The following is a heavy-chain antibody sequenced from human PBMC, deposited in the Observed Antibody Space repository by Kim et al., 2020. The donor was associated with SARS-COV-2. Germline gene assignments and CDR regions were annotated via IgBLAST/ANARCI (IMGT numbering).Heavy chain of an antibody. Sequence: QKFQGRVTMTRNTSISTAYMELSSLRSEDTAVYYCARATMVRGVIDLLDYWGQGTLVTVSS. J-gene: IGHJ4*02. D-gene: IGHD3-10*01. CDR3: ARATMVRGVIDLLDY. V-gene: IGHV1-8*01.